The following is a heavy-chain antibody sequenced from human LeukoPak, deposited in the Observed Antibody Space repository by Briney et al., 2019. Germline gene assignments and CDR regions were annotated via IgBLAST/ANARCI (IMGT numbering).Heavy chain of an antibody. V-gene: IGHV3-23*01. CDR3: AKAADPVTSLTNWFDP. D-gene: IGHD4-17*01. Sequence: PGGSLRLSCAASGFTFSSYAMSWVRQAPGKGLEWVSAISGSGGSTYYADSVKGRFTISRDNSKNTLYLQMNSLRAEDTAVYYCAKAADPVTSLTNWFDPWGQGTLVTVSS. CDR2: ISGSGGST. CDR1: GFTFSSYA. J-gene: IGHJ5*02.